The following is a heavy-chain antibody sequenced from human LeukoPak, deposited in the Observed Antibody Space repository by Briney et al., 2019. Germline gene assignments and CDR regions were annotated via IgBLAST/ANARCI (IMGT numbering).Heavy chain of an antibody. CDR3: ARRVVVPAALDY. D-gene: IGHD2-2*01. V-gene: IGHV4-34*01. Sequence: SETLSLTCAVYGGSFSGYYWSWIRQPPGKGLEWIGEINHSGSTNYNPSLKSRVTISVDTSKNQFSLKLSSVTAADTAVYYCARRVVVPAALDYWGQGTLVTVSS. CDR1: GGSFSGYY. J-gene: IGHJ4*02. CDR2: INHSGST.